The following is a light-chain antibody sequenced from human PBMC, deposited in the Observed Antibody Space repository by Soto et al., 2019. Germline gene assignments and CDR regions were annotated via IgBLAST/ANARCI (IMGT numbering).Light chain of an antibody. CDR1: SSDIGVYNS. Sequence: QSVLTQPASVSGSPGQSITISCTGTSSDIGVYNSVSWYQQHPGKAPKLMIYEVSNRPSGVSNRFSAYKSGNAASLTISGLHADDEDDYYCCSRTTSNPYVFGTGTKVTVL. CDR3: CSRTTSNPYV. J-gene: IGLJ1*01. V-gene: IGLV2-14*01. CDR2: EVS.